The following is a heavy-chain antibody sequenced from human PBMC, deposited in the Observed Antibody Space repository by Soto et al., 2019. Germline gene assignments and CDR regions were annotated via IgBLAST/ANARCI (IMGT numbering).Heavy chain of an antibody. CDR3: ARHGYSGSYYDYYYYGMDV. CDR2: IYYSGST. D-gene: IGHD1-26*01. CDR1: GGSISSSSYY. Sequence: PSETLSLTCTVSGGSISSSSYYWGWIRQPPGKGLEWIGSIYYSGSTYYNPSLKSRVTISVDTSKNQFSLKLSSVTAADTAVYYCARHGYSGSYYDYYYYGMDVWGQGTTVTVSS. J-gene: IGHJ6*02. V-gene: IGHV4-39*01.